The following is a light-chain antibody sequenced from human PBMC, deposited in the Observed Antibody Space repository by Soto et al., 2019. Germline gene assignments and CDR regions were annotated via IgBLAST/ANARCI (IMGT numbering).Light chain of an antibody. CDR2: DAS. Sequence: DIQVTQSPSTLSASVGDRVTFTCRASQSVRSWLAWYQQKPGTAPNLLIFDASRLENGVPSRFSGSGSGTEFTLTISSLQPDDFATYYCQQYDNYPLNFGGGTKVDIK. CDR1: QSVRSW. CDR3: QQYDNYPLN. J-gene: IGKJ4*01. V-gene: IGKV1-5*01.